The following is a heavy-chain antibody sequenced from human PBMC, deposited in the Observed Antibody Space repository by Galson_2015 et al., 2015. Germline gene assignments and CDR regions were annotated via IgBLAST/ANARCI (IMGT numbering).Heavy chain of an antibody. Sequence: SLRLSCAASGFTFSSYGMHWVRQAPGKGLEWVAVIWYDGSNKYYADSVKGRFTISRDNSKNTLYLQMNSLRAEDTAVYYCARDAPEDRTISRSPIDYWGQGTLVTVSS. CDR2: IWYDGSNK. CDR3: ARDAPEDRTISRSPIDY. V-gene: IGHV3-33*01. CDR1: GFTFSSYG. D-gene: IGHD3-3*01. J-gene: IGHJ4*02.